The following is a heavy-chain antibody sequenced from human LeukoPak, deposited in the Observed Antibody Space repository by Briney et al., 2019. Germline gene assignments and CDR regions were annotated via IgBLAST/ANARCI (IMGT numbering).Heavy chain of an antibody. Sequence: PGGSLRLSCAASGFTFTTYSMNWVRQAPGKGLEWVSYISPSSSTIYYADSVKGRFTISRDNSKNTLYLQMNSLRAEDTAVYFCVSLGYSSSSVRYWGQGTLVTVSS. V-gene: IGHV3-48*01. CDR1: GFTFTTYS. J-gene: IGHJ4*02. CDR3: VSLGYSSSSVRY. CDR2: ISPSSSTI. D-gene: IGHD6-6*01.